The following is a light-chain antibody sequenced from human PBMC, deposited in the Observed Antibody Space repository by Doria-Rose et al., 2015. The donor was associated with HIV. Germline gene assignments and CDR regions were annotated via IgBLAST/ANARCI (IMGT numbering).Light chain of an antibody. CDR3: HQYGTSWT. J-gene: IGKJ1*01. CDR2: DGS. V-gene: IGKV3-20*01. CDR1: QRFSSTY. Sequence: TQSPGTLSLSPGERATLSCRASQRFSSTYLAWYQQKPGQAPRLLISDGSTRATGIPDRFSASGSGTDFTLTINRLEPEDFALYYCHQYGTSWTFGQGTKVEI.